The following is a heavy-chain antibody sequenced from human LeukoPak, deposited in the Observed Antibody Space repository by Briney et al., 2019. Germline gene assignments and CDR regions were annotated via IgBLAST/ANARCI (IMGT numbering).Heavy chain of an antibody. CDR2: INPNSGGT. CDR3: ARDLFGVAQHWFDP. V-gene: IGHV1-2*02. CDR1: GYTFTGYY. Sequence: ASVKVSCKASGYTFTGYYMHWVRQAPGQGLEWMGWINPNSGGTNYAQKFQGRVTMTRDTSISTAYMELSRLRSDDTAVYCCARDLFGVAQHWFDPWGQGTLVTVSS. D-gene: IGHD3-3*01. J-gene: IGHJ5*02.